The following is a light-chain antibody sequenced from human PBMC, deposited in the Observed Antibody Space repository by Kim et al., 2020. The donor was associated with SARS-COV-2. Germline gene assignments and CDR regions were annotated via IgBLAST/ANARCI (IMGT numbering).Light chain of an antibody. CDR1: DIGSKS. V-gene: IGLV3-21*01. Sequence: SYELTQPPSVSEAPGKTASITCGGNDIGSKSVHWYQQRPGQAPVLVIYYDSDRPSGIPERFSGSNSGNTATLTISRVEAGDEADYYRQVWGRSSDHWVFG. J-gene: IGLJ3*02. CDR2: YDS. CDR3: QVWGRSSDHWV.